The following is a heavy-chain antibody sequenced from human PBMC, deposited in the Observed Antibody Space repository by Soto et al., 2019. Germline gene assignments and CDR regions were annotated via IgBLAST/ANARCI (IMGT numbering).Heavy chain of an antibody. Sequence: GGSLRLSCAASGFTISNTYINRVRQAPGKGLEWVSVIYPGGSTYHADSVKGRFTISRDNSKNTLYFEMNSLRAEDAAVYYCARSYSYPYYFDYWGQGTPVPVSS. J-gene: IGHJ4*02. CDR3: ARSYSYPYYFDY. V-gene: IGHV3-66*01. CDR1: GFTISNTY. CDR2: IYPGGST. D-gene: IGHD5-18*01.